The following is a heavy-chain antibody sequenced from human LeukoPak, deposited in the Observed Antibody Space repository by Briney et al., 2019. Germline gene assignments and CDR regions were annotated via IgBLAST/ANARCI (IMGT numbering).Heavy chain of an antibody. V-gene: IGHV4-59*01. J-gene: IGHJ3*02. Sequence: SETLSLTCTVSGGSISSYYWSWIRQPPGKGLEWIGYIYYSGSTNYNPSLKSRVTISADTSKNQFSLKLSSVTAADTAVYYCARDNRARHAFDIWGQGTMVTVSS. CDR1: GGSISSYY. CDR2: IYYSGST. CDR3: ARDNRARHAFDI. D-gene: IGHD2/OR15-2a*01.